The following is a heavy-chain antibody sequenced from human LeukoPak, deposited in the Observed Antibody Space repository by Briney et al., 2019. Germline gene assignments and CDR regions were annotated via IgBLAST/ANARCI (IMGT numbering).Heavy chain of an antibody. D-gene: IGHD6-19*01. V-gene: IGHV3-7*03. CDR3: VRNLAVAGTCFDS. CDR1: GFSFSSYW. CDR2: IKQDGSEK. Sequence: GGSLRLSCAASGFSFSSYWMDWVRQAPGKGLEWVANIKQDGSEKNYVTSVRGRFTISRDNAESSLYLQMNSLRAEDTALYYCVRNLAVAGTCFDSWGQGTLVTVSS. J-gene: IGHJ4*02.